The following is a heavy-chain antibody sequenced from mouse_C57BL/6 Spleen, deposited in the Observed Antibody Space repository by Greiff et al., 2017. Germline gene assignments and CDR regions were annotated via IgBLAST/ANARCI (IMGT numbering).Heavy chain of an antibody. V-gene: IGHV5-17*01. CDR1: GFTFSDYG. CDR3: ARRGDYGAMDY. CDR2: ISSGSSTI. J-gene: IGHJ4*01. Sequence: EVQRVESGGGLVKPGGSLKLSCAASGFTFSDYGIHWVRQAPEKGLEWVAYISSGSSTIYYADTVKGRFTISRDNAKNTLFLQMTSLRSEDTAMXYCARRGDYGAMDYWGQGTSVTVSA.